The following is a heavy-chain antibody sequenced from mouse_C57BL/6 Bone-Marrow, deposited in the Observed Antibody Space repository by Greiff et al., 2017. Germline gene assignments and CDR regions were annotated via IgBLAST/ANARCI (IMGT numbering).Heavy chain of an antibody. Sequence: QVQLQQPGAELVRPGTSVKLSCKASGYTFTSYWMHWVKQRPGQGLEWIGVIDPSDSYTNYNQKFKGKATLTVDTSSSTAYMQLSSLTSEDSAVYYCARGGLVVSHFDYWGQGTTLTVSS. V-gene: IGHV1-59*01. CDR2: IDPSDSYT. CDR3: ARGGLVVSHFDY. CDR1: GYTFTSYW. J-gene: IGHJ2*01. D-gene: IGHD1-1*01.